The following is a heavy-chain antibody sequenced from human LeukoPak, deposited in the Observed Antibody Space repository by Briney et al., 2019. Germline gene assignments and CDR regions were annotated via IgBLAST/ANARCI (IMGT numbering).Heavy chain of an antibody. V-gene: IGHV4-34*01. Sequence: PSETLSLTCAVYGGSFSGYYWSWIRQPPGKGLEWIGEINHSGSTNYNPSLKSRVTISVDTSKNQFSLKLSSVTAADTAVYYCARLTTRARLYGRPNWFDPWGQGTLVTVSS. D-gene: IGHD4-11*01. J-gene: IGHJ5*02. CDR3: ARLTTRARLYGRPNWFDP. CDR1: GGSFSGYY. CDR2: INHSGST.